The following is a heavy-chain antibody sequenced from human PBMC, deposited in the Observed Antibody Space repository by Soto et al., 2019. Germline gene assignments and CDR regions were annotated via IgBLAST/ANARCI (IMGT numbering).Heavy chain of an antibody. Sequence: QVQLVESGGGVVQPGRSLRLSCAASGFTFSSYGMHWVRQAPGKGLEWVAVIWYDGSDKYYADSVKGRFTISRDNSKNTLYLQMNSLRAEDTAVYYCARDRYSSGWYDLAYWGQGTLVTVSS. CDR1: GFTFSSYG. CDR2: IWYDGSDK. CDR3: ARDRYSSGWYDLAY. J-gene: IGHJ4*02. D-gene: IGHD6-19*01. V-gene: IGHV3-33*01.